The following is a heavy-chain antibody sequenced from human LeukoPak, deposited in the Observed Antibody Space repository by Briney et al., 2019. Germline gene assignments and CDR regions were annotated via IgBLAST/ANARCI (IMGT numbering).Heavy chain of an antibody. CDR2: ISYDGSNK. CDR3: ARDPMLLGSFDY. V-gene: IGHV3-30-3*01. J-gene: IGHJ4*02. CDR1: GFTFSSYA. Sequence: GGSLRLSCAASGFTFSSYAMHWVRQAPGKGLEWVAVISYDGSNKYYADSVKGRFTISRDNSKNTLYLQMNSLRAEDTAVYYCARDPMLLGSFDYWGQGTLVTVSS. D-gene: IGHD2-21*01.